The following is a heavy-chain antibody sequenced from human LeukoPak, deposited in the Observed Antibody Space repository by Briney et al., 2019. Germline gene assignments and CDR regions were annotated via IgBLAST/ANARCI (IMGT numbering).Heavy chain of an antibody. J-gene: IGHJ6*02. Sequence: GGSLRLSYAASGFTVKSSYIHWVRQAPGKGLEWVSVIYSGGGTLYADSVKGRFTISRDISKNTVFLQMNSVRTEDTALYHCARGMVRSYYGLDVWGQGTTVIVSS. V-gene: IGHV3-53*01. CDR2: IYSGGGT. D-gene: IGHD3-10*01. CDR1: GFTVKSSY. CDR3: ARGMVRSYYGLDV.